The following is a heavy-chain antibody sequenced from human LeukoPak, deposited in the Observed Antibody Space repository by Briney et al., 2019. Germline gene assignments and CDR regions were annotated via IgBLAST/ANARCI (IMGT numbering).Heavy chain of an antibody. CDR2: ISSSGSTI. CDR3: ARGAAYYDFWSGYYIGRYYFDY. Sequence: PGGSLRLSCAASGFTFSSYEMNWVRQAPGKGLEWVPYISSSGSTIYYADSVKGRFTISRDNAKNSLYLQMNSLRAEDTAVYYCARGAAYYDFWSGYYIGRYYFDYWGQGTLVTVSS. D-gene: IGHD3-3*01. V-gene: IGHV3-48*03. J-gene: IGHJ4*02. CDR1: GFTFSSYE.